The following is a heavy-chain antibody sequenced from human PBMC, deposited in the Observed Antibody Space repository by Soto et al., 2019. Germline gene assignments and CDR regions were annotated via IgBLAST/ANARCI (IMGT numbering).Heavy chain of an antibody. J-gene: IGHJ4*02. D-gene: IGHD2-21*02. CDR1: GYSFTSYG. V-gene: IGHV1-18*04. Sequence: QVQLVQSGRELMQPGASVKVSCKASGYSFTSYGISWVRQAPGQGLEWMGWISPYNGNTKYAQNFQGRVTMTTDTSTYTAYMEMRSLRSDDPAVYYCARDFGSDLSAPGAVFDYWGQGTLVTVSS. CDR2: ISPYNGNT. CDR3: ARDFGSDLSAPGAVFDY.